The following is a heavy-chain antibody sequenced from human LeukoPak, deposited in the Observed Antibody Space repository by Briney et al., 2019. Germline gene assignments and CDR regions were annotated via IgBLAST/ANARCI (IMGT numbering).Heavy chain of an antibody. CDR3: TTSITIFGVVPCHDY. CDR2: IKSKTDGGTT. J-gene: IGHJ4*02. V-gene: IGHV3-15*01. CDR1: GFTFSNAW. Sequence: GGSLRLSCAASGFTFSNAWMSWVRQAPRKGLEWVGRIKSKTDGGTTDYAAPVKGRFTISRDDSKNTLYLQMNSLKTEDTAVYYCTTSITIFGVVPCHDYWGQGTLVTVSS. D-gene: IGHD3-3*01.